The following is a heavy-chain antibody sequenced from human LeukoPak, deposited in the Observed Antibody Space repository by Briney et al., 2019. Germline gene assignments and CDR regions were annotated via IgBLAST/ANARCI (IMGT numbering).Heavy chain of an antibody. CDR2: IIPIFGTA. CDR1: GGTFSSYA. D-gene: IGHD1-26*01. Sequence: SVKVSCKASGGTFSSYAISWVRQAPGQGLEWMGGIIPIFGTANYAQKFQGRVTITADESTSTAYMELSSLRSEDTAVYYCGKNRYSGSLSPFDIWGQGTMVTVSS. CDR3: GKNRYSGSLSPFDI. V-gene: IGHV1-69*13. J-gene: IGHJ3*02.